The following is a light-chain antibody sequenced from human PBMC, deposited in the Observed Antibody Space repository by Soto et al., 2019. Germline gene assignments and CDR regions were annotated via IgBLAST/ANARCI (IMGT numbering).Light chain of an antibody. Sequence: QSALTQPASVSGSPGQSITISCTGTSSDVGGYNYVSWYQQHPGKAPKLMIYEVSNRPSGVSYRFSGSKSGNTASLTISGLQADDEADYYCCSYAGSYTLWVFGGGTKLTVL. J-gene: IGLJ3*02. CDR2: EVS. CDR3: CSYAGSYTLWV. CDR1: SSDVGGYNY. V-gene: IGLV2-14*01.